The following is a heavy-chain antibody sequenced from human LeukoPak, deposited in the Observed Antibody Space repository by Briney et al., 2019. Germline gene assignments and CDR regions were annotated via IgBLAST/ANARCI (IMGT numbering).Heavy chain of an antibody. D-gene: IGHD3-10*01. CDR3: ARTGYYASGSSYYYGMDV. J-gene: IGHJ6*02. Sequence: PSEILSLTCTVSGGSINNYYWSWIRQPPGKGLEWIGYIFYSGSTNYNPSLESRVTISIDTSKNQFSLKVNSVTAADTAVYYCARTGYYASGSSYYYGMDVWGQGTTVTVSS. CDR2: IFYSGST. CDR1: GGSINNYY. V-gene: IGHV4-59*08.